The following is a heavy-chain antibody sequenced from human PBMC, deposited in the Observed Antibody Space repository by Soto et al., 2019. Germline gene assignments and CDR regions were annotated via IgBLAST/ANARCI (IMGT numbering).Heavy chain of an antibody. CDR2: IYYSGST. V-gene: IGHV4-31*03. CDR1: GISISSGGYY. CDR3: ARTRGDPFYYYGMDV. Sequence: SETLSLTCTLSGISISSGGYYWGWFRQHPGKGLEWIGYIYYSGSTYYNPTLKSRVTISVDTSKNQFSLKLSSVTAADTAVYYCARTRGDPFYYYGMDVWGQGTTVTVSS. J-gene: IGHJ6*02.